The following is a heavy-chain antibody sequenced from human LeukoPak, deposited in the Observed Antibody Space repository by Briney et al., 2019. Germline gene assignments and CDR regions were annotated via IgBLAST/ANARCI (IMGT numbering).Heavy chain of an antibody. J-gene: IGHJ4*02. CDR2: IKQDGSEK. D-gene: IGHD3-10*01. CDR3: ARDRDYGFVRYFVY. CDR1: GFTFSSYW. Sequence: GGSLRLSCAASGFTFSSYWMSWVRQAPGKGLEWVANIKQDGSEKYYVDSVKGRFTISRDNAKNSLYLQMNSLRAEDTAVYYCARDRDYGFVRYFVYWGQGTLVTVSS. V-gene: IGHV3-7*03.